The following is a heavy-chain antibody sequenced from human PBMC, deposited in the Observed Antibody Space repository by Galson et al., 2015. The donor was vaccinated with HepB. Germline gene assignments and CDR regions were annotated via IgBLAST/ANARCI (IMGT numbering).Heavy chain of an antibody. Sequence: SVKVSCKASGGTFSSYAISWVRQAPGQGLEWMGGIIPILGIANYAQKFQGRVTITADKSTSTAYMELSSLRSEDTAVYYCARRGGSGYSSGHDAFDIWGQGTMVTVSS. CDR2: IIPILGIA. CDR1: GGTFSSYA. V-gene: IGHV1-69*10. J-gene: IGHJ3*02. CDR3: ARRGGSGYSSGHDAFDI. D-gene: IGHD6-19*01.